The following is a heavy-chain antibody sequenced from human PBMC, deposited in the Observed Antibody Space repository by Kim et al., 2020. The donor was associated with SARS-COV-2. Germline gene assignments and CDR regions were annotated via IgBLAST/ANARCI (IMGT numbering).Heavy chain of an antibody. D-gene: IGHD3-22*01. CDR1: GGSFSGYY. J-gene: IGHJ2*01. CDR3: ARGRYYYDSSSNGRYFDL. Sequence: SETLSLTCAVYGGSFSGYYWSWIRQPPGKGLEWIGEINHSGSTNYNPSLKSRVTISVDTSKNQFSLKLSSVTAADTAVYYCARGRYYYDSSSNGRYFDL. CDR2: INHSGST. V-gene: IGHV4-34*01.